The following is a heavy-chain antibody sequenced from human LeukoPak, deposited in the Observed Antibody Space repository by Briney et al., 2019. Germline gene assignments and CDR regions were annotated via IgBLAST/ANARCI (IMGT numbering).Heavy chain of an antibody. Sequence: SETLSLTCTVSGGSISSYYWSWIRQPPGKGLEWIGYIYYSGSTNYNPSLKSRVTISVDTSKNQFSLKLSSVTAADTAVYYCARAPYYYDSSGPESPNIYYFDYWGQGTLVTVSS. CDR1: GGSISSYY. D-gene: IGHD3-22*01. CDR2: IYYSGST. CDR3: ARAPYYYDSSGPESPNIYYFDY. J-gene: IGHJ4*02. V-gene: IGHV4-59*01.